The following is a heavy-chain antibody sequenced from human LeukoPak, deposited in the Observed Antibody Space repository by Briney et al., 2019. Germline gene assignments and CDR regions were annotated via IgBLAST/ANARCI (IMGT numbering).Heavy chain of an antibody. V-gene: IGHV1-69*05. CDR2: IIPIFGTA. Sequence: SVKVSCKASGGTFSSYAISWVRQAPGQGLEWMGGIIPIFGTANYAQKFQGRVTITTDESTSTAYMELSSLRSEDTAVHYCARALLGATTRGFFDYWGQGTLVTVSS. CDR3: ARALLGATTRGFFDY. CDR1: GGTFSSYA. J-gene: IGHJ4*02. D-gene: IGHD1-26*01.